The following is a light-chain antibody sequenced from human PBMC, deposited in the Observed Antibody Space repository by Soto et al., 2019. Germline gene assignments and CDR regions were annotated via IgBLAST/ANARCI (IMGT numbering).Light chain of an antibody. CDR3: QQANSFPHT. V-gene: IGKV1-6*01. Sequence: AIQMTQSPSSLSASVGASVTITCRASQGIRNALGWYQQKPGKAPKLLIYKASTLKSGVPSRFSGSGSGTEFTLTISSLQPDDFATYDCQQANSFPHTFGQGTRLEIK. CDR2: KAS. CDR1: QGIRNA. J-gene: IGKJ5*01.